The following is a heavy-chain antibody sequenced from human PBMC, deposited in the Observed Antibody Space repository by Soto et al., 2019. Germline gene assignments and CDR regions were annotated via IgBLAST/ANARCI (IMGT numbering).Heavy chain of an antibody. Sequence: QVQLQQWGAGLLKPSETLSLTCAVYGGSFSGYYWSWIRQPPGKGLEWIGEINHSGSTNYNPSLKSRVTISVDTSKNQFSQKLSSVTSADTAVYYCARSTHRPRNWFVPWGQGTLVTVSS. CDR1: GGSFSGYY. J-gene: IGHJ5*02. V-gene: IGHV4-34*01. CDR2: INHSGST. D-gene: IGHD2-15*01. CDR3: ARSTHRPRNWFVP.